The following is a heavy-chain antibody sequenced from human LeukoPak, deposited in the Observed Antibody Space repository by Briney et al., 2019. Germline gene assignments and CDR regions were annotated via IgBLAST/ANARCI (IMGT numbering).Heavy chain of an antibody. CDR3: ARYHSGYDDY. V-gene: IGHV4-39*07. CDR2: IYYSGNT. J-gene: IGHJ4*02. D-gene: IGHD5-12*01. CDR1: GCSVSISSYY. Sequence: PSETLSLTCTVSGCSVSISSYYWGWIRQPPGKGLEWIGSIYYSGNTYYNPSLKSRVTISVDTSKNQFSLKLSSVTAADTAVYYCARYHSGYDDYWGLGTLVTVSS.